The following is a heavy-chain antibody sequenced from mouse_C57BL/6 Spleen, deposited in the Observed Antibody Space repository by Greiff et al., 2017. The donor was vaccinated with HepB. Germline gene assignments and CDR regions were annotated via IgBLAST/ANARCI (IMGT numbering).Heavy chain of an antibody. J-gene: IGHJ3*01. CDR3: ARYSSGSTWFAY. CDR1: GYTFTSYW. Sequence: VQLQQSGAELVMPGASVKLSCKASGYTFTSYWMHWVKQRPGQGLEWIGEIDPSDSYTNYNQKFKGKSTLTVDKSSSTAYMQLSSLTSEDSAVYYCARYSSGSTWFAYWGQGTLVTVSA. V-gene: IGHV1-69*01. D-gene: IGHD3-2*02. CDR2: IDPSDSYT.